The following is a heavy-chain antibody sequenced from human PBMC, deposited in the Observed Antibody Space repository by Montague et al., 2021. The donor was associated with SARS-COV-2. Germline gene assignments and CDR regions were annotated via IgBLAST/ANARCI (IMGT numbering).Heavy chain of an antibody. J-gene: IGHJ4*02. V-gene: IGHV3-53*04. CDR1: GFIVSGNY. D-gene: IGHD1-14*01. CDR3: AAGIGNNALAY. Sequence: SLRLSFSASGFIVSGNYMSWVRQAPGKGLDWVSVIYTGGTTFYAGSVKGRFTISRHNADNTLYLQMNSLRDDDTAVYYCAAGIGNNALAYWGQGTLVTVSS. CDR2: IYTGGTT.